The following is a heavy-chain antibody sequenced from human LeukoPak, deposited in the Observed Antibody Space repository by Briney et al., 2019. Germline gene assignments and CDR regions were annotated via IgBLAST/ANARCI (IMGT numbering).Heavy chain of an antibody. D-gene: IGHD5-18*01. Sequence: SETLSLTCTVSGGSISSYYWSWIRQPPGKGLEWFGYIYYSGSTNYNPSLKSRVTISVDTSKNQFSLKLSSVTAADTAVYYCARRGDSYGLFDYWGQGTLVTVSS. CDR1: GGSISSYY. CDR2: IYYSGST. CDR3: ARRGDSYGLFDY. V-gene: IGHV4-59*08. J-gene: IGHJ4*02.